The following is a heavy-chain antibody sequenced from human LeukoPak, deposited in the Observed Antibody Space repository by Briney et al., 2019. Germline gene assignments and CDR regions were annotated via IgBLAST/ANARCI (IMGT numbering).Heavy chain of an antibody. J-gene: IGHJ4*02. V-gene: IGHV1-3*01. D-gene: IGHD3-16*01. CDR3: ARAFSSAYYYFDY. CDR1: GYTFTSYA. Sequence: APVKVSCKASGYTFTSYAMHWVRQAPGQRLEWVGWINAGNGNTKYSQKFQGRVTITRDTSASTAYMELSSLRSEDTAVYYCARAFSSAYYYFDYWGQGTLVTVSS. CDR2: INAGNGNT.